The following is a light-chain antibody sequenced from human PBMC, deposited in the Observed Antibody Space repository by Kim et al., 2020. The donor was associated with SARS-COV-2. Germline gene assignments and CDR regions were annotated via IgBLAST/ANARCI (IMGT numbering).Light chain of an antibody. CDR1: IGHSSYA. CDR2: LNSDGSH. V-gene: IGLV4-69*01. CDR3: QTWGTGIRV. J-gene: IGLJ2*01. Sequence: ASVKLTCSLSIGHSSYAIAWHQQQPGKGPRYLMKLNSDGSHSKGDGIPDRFSGSSSGAERYLTISSLQSEDEADYYCQTWGTGIRVFGGGTQLTVL.